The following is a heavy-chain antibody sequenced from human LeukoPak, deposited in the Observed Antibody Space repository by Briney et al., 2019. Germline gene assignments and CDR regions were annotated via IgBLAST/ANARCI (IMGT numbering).Heavy chain of an antibody. CDR3: ARHGTGTGYPLDY. J-gene: IGHJ4*02. D-gene: IGHD3/OR15-3a*01. V-gene: IGHV4-59*08. CDR1: GVSINSHY. CDR2: GHYSGTT. Sequence: SETLSRTCTVSGVSINSHYWSWIRQSPGKGLEWIAYGHYSGTTNYNPSLKSRVTISVDTSKNQFSLKLTSVSAADTAMYYCARHGTGTGYPLDYWGLGTLVTVSS.